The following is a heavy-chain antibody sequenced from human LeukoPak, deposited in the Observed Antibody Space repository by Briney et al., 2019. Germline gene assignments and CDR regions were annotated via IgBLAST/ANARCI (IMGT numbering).Heavy chain of an antibody. CDR1: GGSISSYY. Sequence: SETLSLTCTVSGGSISSYYWSWIRQPPGKGLEWIGYIYYSGSTNYNPSLKSRVTISVDTSKNQFSLKLRSLTAADTAVYYCARDRPPYYYDSSGYPVNDAFDIWGQGTMVTVSS. D-gene: IGHD3-22*01. CDR2: IYYSGST. CDR3: ARDRPPYYYDSSGYPVNDAFDI. V-gene: IGHV4-59*12. J-gene: IGHJ3*02.